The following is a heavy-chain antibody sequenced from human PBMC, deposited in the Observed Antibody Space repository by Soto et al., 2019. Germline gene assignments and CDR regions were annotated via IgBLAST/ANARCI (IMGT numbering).Heavy chain of an antibody. J-gene: IGHJ6*02. CDR3: TTDQFELICYFGMDV. CDR2: MSPDSANT. V-gene: IGHV1-8*01. CDR1: GYTFTNYD. D-gene: IGHD1-7*01. Sequence: QVHLVQSGAEVKQPGASVMVSCKASGYTFTNYDITWVRQATGQGREWMGWMSPDSANTGKPQKFQGRVTMTVNTAVIRAYMEMTTLICKDTAVYYFTTDQFELICYFGMDVWGQATTVTVS.